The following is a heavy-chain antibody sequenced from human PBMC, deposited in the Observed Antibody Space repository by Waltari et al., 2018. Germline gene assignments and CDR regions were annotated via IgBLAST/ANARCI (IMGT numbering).Heavy chain of an antibody. J-gene: IGHJ6*02. CDR1: GFTFSTYW. V-gene: IGHV3-74*01. Sequence: EVQLVESGGGLVQPGGSLRLSCAASGFTFSTYWMNWVRQAPGKGLVWVSRINNDGSSTSYADSVKGRFTISRDNARNTLNLQMSSLRVEDTAVYYCARDYGMDVWGQGTTVTVSS. CDR2: INNDGSST. CDR3: ARDYGMDV.